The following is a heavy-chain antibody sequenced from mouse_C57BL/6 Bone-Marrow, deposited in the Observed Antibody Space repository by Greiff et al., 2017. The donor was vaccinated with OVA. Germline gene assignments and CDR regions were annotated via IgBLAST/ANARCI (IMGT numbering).Heavy chain of an antibody. V-gene: IGHV1-26*01. CDR3: ARSGDYCSFRFAY. D-gene: IGHD1-1*01. Sequence: VQLQQSGPELVKPGASVKISCKASGYTFTDYYMNWVKQSHGKSLEWIGDINPNNGGTSYNQKFKGKATLTVDKSSSTAYMELRSLTSEDSAVYYCARSGDYCSFRFAYWGQGTLVTVSA. J-gene: IGHJ3*01. CDR2: INPNNGGT. CDR1: GYTFTDYY.